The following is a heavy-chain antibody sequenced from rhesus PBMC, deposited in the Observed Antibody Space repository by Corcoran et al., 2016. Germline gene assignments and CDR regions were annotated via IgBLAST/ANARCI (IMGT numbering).Heavy chain of an antibody. D-gene: IGHD2-27*01. Sequence: QVQLQESDPGLVKPSETLSLTCTVSVASVSTNWWSWIRQPPGKGLEWIGEIIGNRASTNYHPTLKSRVTVAKDASKNPFSRRRGSVTAADTAVYYCALRGYCAGIYCTDYWGQGVLAIVSS. CDR3: ALRGYCAGIYCTDY. V-gene: IGHV4-80*01. J-gene: IGHJ4*01. CDR2: IIGNRAST. CDR1: VASVSTNW.